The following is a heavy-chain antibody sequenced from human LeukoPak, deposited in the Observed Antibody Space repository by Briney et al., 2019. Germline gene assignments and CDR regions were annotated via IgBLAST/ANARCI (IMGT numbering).Heavy chain of an antibody. CDR3: AKDQNYDILTGLRWYYGMDV. CDR2: ISGSGGST. J-gene: IGHJ6*02. CDR1: GFTFSSYA. D-gene: IGHD3-9*01. V-gene: IGHV3-23*01. Sequence: PGGSLRLSCAASGFTFSSYAMSWVRQAPGKGLEWVSAISGSGGSTYYADSVKGRFTISRDNSKKTLYLQMNSLRGEDTAVYYCAKDQNYDILTGLRWYYGMDVWGQGTTVTVSS.